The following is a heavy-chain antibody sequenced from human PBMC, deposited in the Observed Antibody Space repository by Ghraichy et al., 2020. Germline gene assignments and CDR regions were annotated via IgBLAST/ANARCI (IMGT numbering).Heavy chain of an antibody. D-gene: IGHD4-23*01. J-gene: IGHJ5*02. CDR3: ARGRDYGGNFWFDP. V-gene: IGHV1-8*01. Sequence: ASVKVSCKASGYTFTSYDINWVRQATGQGLEWMGWMNPNSGNTGYAQKFQGRVTMTRNTSISTAYMELSSLRSEDTAVYYCARGRDYGGNFWFDPWGQGTLVTVSS. CDR2: MNPNSGNT. CDR1: GYTFTSYD.